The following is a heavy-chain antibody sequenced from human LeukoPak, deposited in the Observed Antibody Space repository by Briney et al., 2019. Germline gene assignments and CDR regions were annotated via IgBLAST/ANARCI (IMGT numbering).Heavy chain of an antibody. Sequence: GSLRLSCAASGFTVSSNYMSWVRQAPGKGLEWVSVIYSGGSTYYADSVKGRFTISRDNSKNTLYHQMNSLRAEDTAVYYCAREGYYDSSGYYWPRLFDYWGQGTLVTVSS. J-gene: IGHJ4*02. V-gene: IGHV3-53*01. CDR1: GFTVSSNY. CDR2: IYSGGST. CDR3: AREGYYDSSGYYWPRLFDY. D-gene: IGHD3-22*01.